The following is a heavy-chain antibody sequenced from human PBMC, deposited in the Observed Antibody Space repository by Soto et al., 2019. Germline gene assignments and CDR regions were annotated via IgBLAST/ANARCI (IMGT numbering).Heavy chain of an antibody. J-gene: IGHJ6*02. D-gene: IGHD6-19*01. CDR3: AXEDSNGWSGESLDV. CDR2: LDQSGGT. Sequence: QVQLQQWGAGLLKVSETLSLTCAVVGDSLRGQSWNWIRQSPGKGLEWIGELDQSGGTNYNPSLKSRAIISDDTSKNQFSLTLTSVTAADTXXXXXAXEDSNGWSGESLDVWGQGTTVTV. V-gene: IGHV4-34*01. CDR1: GDSLRGQS.